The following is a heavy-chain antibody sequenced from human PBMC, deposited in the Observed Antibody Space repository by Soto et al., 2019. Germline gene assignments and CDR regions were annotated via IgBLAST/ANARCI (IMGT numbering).Heavy chain of an antibody. CDR2: IIPIFGTA. D-gene: IGHD5-18*01. V-gene: IGHV1-69*13. J-gene: IGHJ4*02. CDR1: GGTFSSYA. Sequence: SVKVSCKASGGTFSSYAISWVRQAPGQGLEWMGGIIPIFGTANYAQKFQGRVTMTADASTSTAYMELSSLRSEDTAVYYCATGWIQLWLLDYWGQGTLVTVSS. CDR3: ATGWIQLWLLDY.